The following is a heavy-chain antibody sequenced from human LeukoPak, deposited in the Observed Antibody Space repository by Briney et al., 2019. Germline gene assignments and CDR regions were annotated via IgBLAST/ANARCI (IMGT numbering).Heavy chain of an antibody. Sequence: GGSLRLSCAASGFTFSSYAMTWVRQAPGKGLEWVSGISVAAGSTYYADSVKGRFTIFRDNSKNTLYLQMNSLRAEDTAVYYCAKSQGVAAAGTPLDDWGQGTLVTVSS. D-gene: IGHD6-13*01. CDR3: AKSQGVAAAGTPLDD. V-gene: IGHV3-23*01. CDR2: ISVAAGST. J-gene: IGHJ4*02. CDR1: GFTFSSYA.